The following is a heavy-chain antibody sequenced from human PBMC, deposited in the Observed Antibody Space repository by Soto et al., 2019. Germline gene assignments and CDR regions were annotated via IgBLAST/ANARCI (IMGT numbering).Heavy chain of an antibody. CDR2: INHSGST. Sequence: SETLSLTCAVYGGSFSGYYWSWIRQPPGKGLEWIGEINHSGSTNYNPSLKSRVTISVDTSKNQFSLKLSSVTAADTAVYYCARGLLRFLEWWGKGTTVTVSS. CDR3: ARGLLRFLEW. J-gene: IGHJ6*04. D-gene: IGHD3-3*01. CDR1: GGSFSGYY. V-gene: IGHV4-34*01.